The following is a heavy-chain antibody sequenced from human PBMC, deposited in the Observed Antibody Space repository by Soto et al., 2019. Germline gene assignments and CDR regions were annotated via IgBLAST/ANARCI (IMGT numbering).Heavy chain of an antibody. V-gene: IGHV4-39*07. J-gene: IGHJ4*02. CDR2: IYHSGST. CDR1: GGSISSSSYY. CDR3: AGAIAVAGSFDY. Sequence: TLSLTCIVSGGSISSSSYYWGWIRQPPGKGLEWIGSIYHSGSTYYNPSLKSRVTISVDTSKNQFSLKLSSVTAADTAVYYCAGAIAVAGSFDYWGQGTLVTVSS. D-gene: IGHD6-19*01.